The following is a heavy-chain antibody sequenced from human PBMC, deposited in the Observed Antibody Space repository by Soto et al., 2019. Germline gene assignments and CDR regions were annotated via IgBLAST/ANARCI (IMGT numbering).Heavy chain of an antibody. D-gene: IGHD3-16*01. CDR2: IKQDGSEK. Sequence: AGSLRLSCAASGFTFSSYWMNWVRQAPGKGLEWVANIKQDGSEKYYVDSVKGRFTISRDSAKNSLYLQMNTLRAEDTAVYYCARSGGRRHYGAFDVWCQGTMVNVSS. J-gene: IGHJ3*01. CDR1: GFTFSSYW. V-gene: IGHV3-7*03. CDR3: ARSGGRRHYGAFDV.